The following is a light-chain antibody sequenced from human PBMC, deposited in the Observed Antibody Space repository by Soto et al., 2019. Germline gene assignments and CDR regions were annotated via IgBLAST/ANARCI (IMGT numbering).Light chain of an antibody. V-gene: IGLV2-11*01. CDR3: CSYAGSSYV. CDR2: DVS. Sequence: HSVLTQPRSVSGSPGQSVTISCTVTSSDVGGYNYVSWYQQHPGKAPKLMIYDVSKRPSGVPDRFSGSKSGNTASLTISGLQAEDEADYYCCSYAGSSYVFGTGTKVTVL. J-gene: IGLJ1*01. CDR1: SSDVGGYNY.